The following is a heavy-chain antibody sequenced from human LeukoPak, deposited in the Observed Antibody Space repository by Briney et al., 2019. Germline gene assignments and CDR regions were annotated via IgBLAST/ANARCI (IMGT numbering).Heavy chain of an antibody. D-gene: IGHD2-15*01. J-gene: IGHJ5*02. Sequence: GGSLRLSCAASGFTFSSYGMHWVRQAPGKGPEWVAVISYDGSNKYYADSVKGRFTISRDNSKNTLYLQMNSLRAEDTAVYYCAKSCSGGSCFDPWGQGTLVTVSS. CDR1: GFTFSSYG. V-gene: IGHV3-30*18. CDR2: ISYDGSNK. CDR3: AKSCSGGSCFDP.